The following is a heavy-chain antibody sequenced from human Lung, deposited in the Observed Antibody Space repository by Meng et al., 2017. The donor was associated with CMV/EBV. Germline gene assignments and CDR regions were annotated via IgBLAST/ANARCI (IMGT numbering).Heavy chain of an antibody. CDR1: GYTFSTYT. V-gene: IGHV7-4-1*02. Sequence: QVQLVQSGSELKKPWASVKVSCKASGYTFSTYTINWVRQAHGRGLEWMGWNSTNTGTPTYTQGFTGRFVFSLDTSVSTAYLQISSLKAEDTAVYYCARGGNFDPWGQGTLVTVSS. CDR2: NSTNTGTP. CDR3: ARGGNFDP. J-gene: IGHJ5*02. D-gene: IGHD2/OR15-2a*01.